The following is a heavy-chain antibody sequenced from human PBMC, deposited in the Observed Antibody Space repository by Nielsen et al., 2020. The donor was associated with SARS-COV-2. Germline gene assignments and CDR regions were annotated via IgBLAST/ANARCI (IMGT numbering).Heavy chain of an antibody. CDR1: GLTFSSYW. CDR2: IKQDGSEK. D-gene: IGHD6-6*01. Sequence: GGSLRLSCAASGLTFSSYWMSWVRQAPGKGLEWVANIKQDGSEKYYVDSVKGRFTISRDNAKNSLYLQMNSLRAEDTAVYYCARVGVSAVIDYWGQGTLVTVSS. J-gene: IGHJ4*02. CDR3: ARVGVSAVIDY. V-gene: IGHV3-7*03.